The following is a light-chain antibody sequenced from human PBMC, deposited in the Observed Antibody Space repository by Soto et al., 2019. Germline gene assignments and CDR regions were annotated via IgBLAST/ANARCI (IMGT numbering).Light chain of an antibody. CDR3: SAYVDSGAVI. CDR1: SGDIGTYKY. Sequence: QSVLTQPASVSGSPGQSITISCTGTSGDIGTYKYVSWYQQYPGKAPKLIIYNIRGRPSGVSSRFSGSQSGNTASLAISGLRADDEADYFCSAYVDSGAVIFGRGTKLTVL. V-gene: IGLV2-14*01. J-gene: IGLJ2*01. CDR2: NIR.